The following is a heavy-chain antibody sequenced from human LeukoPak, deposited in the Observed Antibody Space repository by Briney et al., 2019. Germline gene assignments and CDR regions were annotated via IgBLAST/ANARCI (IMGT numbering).Heavy chain of an antibody. CDR2: IYTSGST. V-gene: IGHV4-61*02. CDR1: GGSISSGSYY. J-gene: IGHJ4*02. D-gene: IGHD1-26*01. CDR3: ARVGGGGPIVGATN. Sequence: SETLSLTCTVSGGSISSGSYYWSWIRQPAGKGLEWIGRIYTSGSTNYNPSLKSRVTISVDTSKNQFSLKLSSVTAADTAVYYCARVGGGGPIVGATNWGQGTLVTVSS.